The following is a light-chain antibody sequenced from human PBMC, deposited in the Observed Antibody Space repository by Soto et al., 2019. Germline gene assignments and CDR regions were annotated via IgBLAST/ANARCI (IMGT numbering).Light chain of an antibody. CDR1: NSNIGAGSG. CDR3: QSFDSSLTGLI. CDR2: ANT. Sequence: QSVLTQPPSVSGAPGQRVTISCTGNNSNIGAGSGVNWYQQFPNRAPKLLIYANTHRPSVVPDRFSGSTSATSASLAITGLQTQDEADYYCQSFDSSLTGLIFGGGTKVTV. J-gene: IGLJ2*01. V-gene: IGLV1-40*01.